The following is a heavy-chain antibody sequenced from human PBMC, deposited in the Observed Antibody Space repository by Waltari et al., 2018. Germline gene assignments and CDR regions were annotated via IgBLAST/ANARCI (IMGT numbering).Heavy chain of an antibody. CDR3: ARTGARWLQFAAFDI. CDR2: INQDGSYE. Sequence: EVLLVESGGGWVQTGGSLRLSCAASRFTCSNYWMNWVRQAPGKGLEWVANINQDGSYEYYVYSVKGRFTLSRDNAKNSLYLEMKTLRAEDTAIYYCARTGARWLQFAAFDIWGQGTMVTVSS. V-gene: IGHV3-7*01. CDR1: RFTCSNYW. D-gene: IGHD5-12*01. J-gene: IGHJ3*02.